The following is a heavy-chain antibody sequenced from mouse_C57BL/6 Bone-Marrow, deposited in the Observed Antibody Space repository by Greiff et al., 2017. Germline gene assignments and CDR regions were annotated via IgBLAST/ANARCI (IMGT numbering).Heavy chain of an antibody. CDR3: ARLPYYYGSSYYFDY. J-gene: IGHJ2*01. V-gene: IGHV3-8*01. Sequence: EVQRVESGPGLAKPSQTLSLTCSVTGYSITSDYWNWIRKFPGNKLEYMGYISYSGSTYYNPSLKSRISITRDTSKNQYYLQLNSVTTEDTATYYCARLPYYYGSSYYFDYWGQGTTLTVSS. D-gene: IGHD1-1*01. CDR1: GYSITSDY. CDR2: ISYSGST.